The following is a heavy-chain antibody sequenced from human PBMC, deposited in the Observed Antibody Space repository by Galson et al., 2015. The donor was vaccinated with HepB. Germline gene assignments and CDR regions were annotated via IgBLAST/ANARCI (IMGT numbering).Heavy chain of an antibody. D-gene: IGHD2-2*02. J-gene: IGHJ3*02. CDR1: GYTFTSYD. CDR3: ARGGLVVPAAIESADAFDI. CDR2: MNPNSGNT. Sequence: SVKVSCKASGYTFTSYDINWVRQATGQGLEWMGWMNPNSGNTGYAQKFQGRVTMTRNTSISTAYMELSSLRSEDTAVYYCARGGLVVPAAIESADAFDIWGQGTMVTVSS. V-gene: IGHV1-8*01.